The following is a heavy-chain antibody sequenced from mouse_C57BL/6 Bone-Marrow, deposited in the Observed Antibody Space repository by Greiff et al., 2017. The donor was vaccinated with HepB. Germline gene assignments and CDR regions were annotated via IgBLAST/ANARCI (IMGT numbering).Heavy chain of an antibody. J-gene: IGHJ3*01. D-gene: IGHD2-4*01. Sequence: VQLQQSGPELVKPGASVKISCKASGYSFTDYNMNWVKQSNGKSLEWIGVINPNYGTTSYNQKFKGKATLTVDQSSSTAYMQLNSLTSEDSAVYYGARGGYYDYTPAWFAYWGQGTLVTVSA. CDR3: ARGGYYDYTPAWFAY. CDR2: INPNYGTT. CDR1: GYSFTDYN. V-gene: IGHV1-39*01.